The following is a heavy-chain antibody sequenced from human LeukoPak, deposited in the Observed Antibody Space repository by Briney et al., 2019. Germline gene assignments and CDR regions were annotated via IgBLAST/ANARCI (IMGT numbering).Heavy chain of an antibody. D-gene: IGHD4-17*01. J-gene: IGHJ4*02. CDR3: ARDLHGDSDY. V-gene: IGHV3-64*04. Sequence: QTGGSLRLSCSASGFTFSSYAMSWVRQAPGKGLEYVSAMGSNGGSTYYADSVKGRFTISRDNSKNTLYLQMNSLRAEDTAVYYCARDLHGDSDYWGQGTLVTVSS. CDR2: MGSNGGST. CDR1: GFTFSSYA.